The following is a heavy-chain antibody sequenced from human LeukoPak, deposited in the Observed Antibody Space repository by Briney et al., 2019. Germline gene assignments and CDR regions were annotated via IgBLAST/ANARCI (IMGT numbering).Heavy chain of an antibody. V-gene: IGHV3-33*01. CDR2: MWYDGSRE. CDR1: GFILSTHG. J-gene: IGHJ4*02. D-gene: IGHD1-26*01. Sequence: GSLRLSCAASGFILSTHGMHWVRQGPGKGLEWVAGMWYDGSREDYADSVKGRFTISRDMSKNTLNLQMNSLRVEDTAMFYCARDLSFGSLDFRGQGTLVTVPS. CDR3: ARDLSFGSLDF.